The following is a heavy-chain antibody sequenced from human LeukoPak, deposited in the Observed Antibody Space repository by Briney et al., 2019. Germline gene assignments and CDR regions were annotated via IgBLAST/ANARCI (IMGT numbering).Heavy chain of an antibody. V-gene: IGHV3-23*01. CDR1: GFTFTNYA. J-gene: IGHJ4*02. Sequence: PGASPRLSCAASGFTFTNYAMSWVRQAPGKRLEWVSTISGSGSSAYYADSVKGRFTISRDNSENTLYLQMNSLRVEGTAVYYCAKGREPYGDSRFDYWGQGTLVTVSS. CDR3: AKGREPYGDSRFDY. CDR2: ISGSGSSA. D-gene: IGHD4-17*01.